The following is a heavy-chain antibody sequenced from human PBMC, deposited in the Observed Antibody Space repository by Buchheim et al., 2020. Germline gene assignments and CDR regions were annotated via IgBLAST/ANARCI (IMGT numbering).Heavy chain of an antibody. V-gene: IGHV4-39*07. CDR2: IYYSGST. CDR1: GGSISSSSYY. CDR3: ARDHYDFWSGYLIQDYYYYGMDV. Sequence: QLQLQESGPGLVKPSETLSLTCTVSGGSISSSSYYWGWIRQPPGKGLEWIGSIYYSGSTYYNPSLKSRVPISVDMSKHQFSLKLSSVTAADTAVYYCARDHYDFWSGYLIQDYYYYGMDVWGQGTT. J-gene: IGHJ6*02. D-gene: IGHD3-3*01.